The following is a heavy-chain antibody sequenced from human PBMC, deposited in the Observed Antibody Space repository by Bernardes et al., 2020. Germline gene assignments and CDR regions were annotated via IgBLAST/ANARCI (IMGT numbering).Heavy chain of an antibody. V-gene: IGHV3-23*01. D-gene: IGHD4-17*01. Sequence: GGSLRLSCAASGFTFSSYAMSWVRQAPGKGLEWVSAISGSGGSTYYADSVKGRFTISRDNSKNTLYLQMNSLRAEDTAVYYCAKDPLPPYGGNSGYWGQGTLVTVSS. J-gene: IGHJ4*02. CDR2: ISGSGGST. CDR3: AKDPLPPYGGNSGY. CDR1: GFTFSSYA.